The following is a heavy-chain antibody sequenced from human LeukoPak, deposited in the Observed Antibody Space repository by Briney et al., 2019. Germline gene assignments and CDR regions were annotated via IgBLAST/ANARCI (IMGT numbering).Heavy chain of an antibody. J-gene: IGHJ6*03. Sequence: PGGSLRLSCAASGFTSSSYWMHWVRQAPGKGLVWVSRISTDGGSTSYAESVKGRFTTSRDNAKNTLYLQMNSLRAEDTAVYYCARDRYYMDVWGKGTTVTVSS. V-gene: IGHV3-74*01. CDR2: ISTDGGST. CDR1: GFTSSSYW. CDR3: ARDRYYMDV.